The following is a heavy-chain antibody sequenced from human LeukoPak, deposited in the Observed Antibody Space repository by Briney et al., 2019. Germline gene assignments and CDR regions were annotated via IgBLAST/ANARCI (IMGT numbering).Heavy chain of an antibody. Sequence: SVTGSCKASGGTFSSYAISWVRQAPGQGLEWMGGIIPIFGTANYAQKFQGRVTITADESTSTAYMELSSLRSEDTAVYYCARGILTGYYIINWFAAWGQVTLVTVSS. CDR1: GGTFSSYA. D-gene: IGHD3-9*01. CDR3: ARGILTGYYIINWFAA. CDR2: IIPIFGTA. V-gene: IGHV1-69*13. J-gene: IGHJ5*02.